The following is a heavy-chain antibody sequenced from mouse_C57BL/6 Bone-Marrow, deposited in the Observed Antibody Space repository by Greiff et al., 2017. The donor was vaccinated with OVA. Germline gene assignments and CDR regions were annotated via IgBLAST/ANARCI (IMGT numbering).Heavy chain of an antibody. CDR1: GFSLTSYG. Sequence: VKLMESGPGLVAPSQSLSITCTVSGFSLTSYGVHWVRQPPGKGLEWLVVIWSDGSTTYNSALKSRLSISKDNSKSQVFLKMNSLQTDDTAMYYCARHYYGSSYRYAMDYWGQGTSVTVSS. V-gene: IGHV2-6-1*01. J-gene: IGHJ4*01. CDR3: ARHYYGSSYRYAMDY. D-gene: IGHD1-1*01. CDR2: IWSDGST.